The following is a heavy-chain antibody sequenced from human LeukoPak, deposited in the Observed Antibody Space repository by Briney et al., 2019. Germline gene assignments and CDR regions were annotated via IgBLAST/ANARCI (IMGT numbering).Heavy chain of an antibody. V-gene: IGHV3-74*01. D-gene: IGHD3-22*01. Sequence: GVSLRLSCAASGFTFSSYWMHWVRQAPGKGLVWVSRINSDGSSTSYADSVKGRFTISRDNAKNTLYLQMNSLRAEDTAVYYCASTYYYDSSGYLLDYWGQGTLVTVSS. CDR3: ASTYYYDSSGYLLDY. CDR1: GFTFSSYW. CDR2: INSDGSST. J-gene: IGHJ4*02.